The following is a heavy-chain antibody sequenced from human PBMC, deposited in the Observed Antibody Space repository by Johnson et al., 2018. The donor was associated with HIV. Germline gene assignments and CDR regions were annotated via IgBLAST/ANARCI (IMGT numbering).Heavy chain of an antibody. CDR2: LFSGGNT. J-gene: IGHJ3*02. CDR3: ARDKGLGDAFDI. V-gene: IGHV3-53*01. CDR1: GFTVSSNY. D-gene: IGHD3-16*01. Sequence: VQLVESGGGLIQPGGSLRLSCAASGFTVSSNYMNWVRQAPGKGLEWVSVLFSGGNTYYADSVKGRFTISRDNSKNTLYLQMNSLRAEDTAVYYCARDKGLGDAFDIWGQGTMVTVSS.